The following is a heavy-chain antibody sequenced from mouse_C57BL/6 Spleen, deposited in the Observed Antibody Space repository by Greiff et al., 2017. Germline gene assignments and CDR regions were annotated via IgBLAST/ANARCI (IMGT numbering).Heavy chain of an antibody. V-gene: IGHV1-42*01. D-gene: IGHD2-4*01. CDR3: ARSGYDYDGYFDV. Sequence: VQLQQSGPELVKPGASVKISCKASGYSFTGYYLNWVKQSPEKSLEWIGEINPSTGGTTYNQKFKAKATLTVDKASRTAYMQLKSLTSEDSAVYYCARSGYDYDGYFDVWGTGTTVTVSS. CDR2: INPSTGGT. CDR1: GYSFTGYY. J-gene: IGHJ1*03.